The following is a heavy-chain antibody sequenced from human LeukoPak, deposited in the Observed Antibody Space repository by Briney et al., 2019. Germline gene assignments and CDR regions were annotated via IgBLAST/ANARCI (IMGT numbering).Heavy chain of an antibody. D-gene: IGHD1-26*01. J-gene: IGHJ4*02. Sequence: ASVKVSCKASGGTFSSYAISWVRQAPGQGLGWMGRINPNSGGTNYAQKFQGRVTMTRDTSISTAYMELSRLRSDDTAVYYCALVHDLVGATLGYFDYWGQGTLVTVSS. CDR1: GGTFSSYA. CDR2: INPNSGGT. CDR3: ALVHDLVGATLGYFDY. V-gene: IGHV1-2*06.